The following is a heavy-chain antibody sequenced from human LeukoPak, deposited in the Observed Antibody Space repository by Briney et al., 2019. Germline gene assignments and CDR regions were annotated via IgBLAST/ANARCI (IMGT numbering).Heavy chain of an antibody. J-gene: IGHJ4*02. CDR3: ARPTVVTTINRFDS. Sequence: SETLSLTCTVSGYSISSGYYWGWIRQPPGKGLEWIGTIYHSGSTYYSPSLKSRVTISVDTSKNQFSLKLSSVTAADTAVYYCARPTVVTTINRFDSWGQGTLVTVSP. D-gene: IGHD2-21*02. V-gene: IGHV4-38-2*02. CDR1: GYSISSGYY. CDR2: IYHSGST.